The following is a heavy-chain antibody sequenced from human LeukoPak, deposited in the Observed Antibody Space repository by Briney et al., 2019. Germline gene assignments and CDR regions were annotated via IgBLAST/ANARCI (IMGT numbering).Heavy chain of an antibody. V-gene: IGHV3-30*02. D-gene: IGHD6-13*01. Sequence: GGSLRLSCAASGFTFSNYGLHWVRQAPGKGLEWVALIRYDGSNEYYAESVKGRFTISRDNSKNTLYLQMNSLRAEDTAVYYCARGSTTWYETDYWGQGTLVTVSS. CDR1: GFTFSNYG. CDR3: ARGSTTWYETDY. J-gene: IGHJ4*02. CDR2: IRYDGSNE.